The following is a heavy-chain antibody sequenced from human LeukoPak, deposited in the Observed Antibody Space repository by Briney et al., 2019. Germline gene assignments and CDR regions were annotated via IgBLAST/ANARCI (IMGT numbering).Heavy chain of an antibody. Sequence: PGGSLRLSCAASRFSFSNYGMNWVRQAPGKGLEWVSYISSSSTTIYYADSVKGRFTVSRDNAKHSLFLQMSSLRVEDTAVYYCARETLVRGYILDYWGQGTLVTVSS. CDR1: RFSFSNYG. CDR3: ARETLVRGYILDY. CDR2: ISSSSTTI. D-gene: IGHD3-10*01. V-gene: IGHV3-48*04. J-gene: IGHJ4*02.